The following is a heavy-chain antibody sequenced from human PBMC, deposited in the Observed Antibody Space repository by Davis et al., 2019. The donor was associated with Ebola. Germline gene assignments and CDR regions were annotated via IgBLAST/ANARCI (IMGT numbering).Heavy chain of an antibody. J-gene: IGHJ5*02. CDR1: GGSISSSSYY. V-gene: IGHV4-39*01. CDR2: IYYSVST. Sequence: SETLSLTCTVSGGSISSSSYYWGWIRQPPGKGLEWIGSIYYSVSTYYNPSLKSRVTISVDTSKNQFSLKLSSVTAADTAVYYCARVRSYSWFDPWGQGTLVTVSS. D-gene: IGHD3-10*01. CDR3: ARVRSYSWFDP.